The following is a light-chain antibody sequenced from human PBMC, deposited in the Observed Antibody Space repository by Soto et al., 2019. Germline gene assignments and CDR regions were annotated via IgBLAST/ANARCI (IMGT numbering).Light chain of an antibody. CDR1: SSDVGGYNY. Sequence: QSALTQPRSVSGSPGQSVTISCTGASSDVGGYNYVSWYQHNPGKAPKLMIYDVSKRPSGVPDRLSGSKSGNTASLTISRLQAEDEADYYCCSYAGSYTWVFGGGTKLTVL. CDR2: DVS. V-gene: IGLV2-11*01. CDR3: CSYAGSYTWV. J-gene: IGLJ3*02.